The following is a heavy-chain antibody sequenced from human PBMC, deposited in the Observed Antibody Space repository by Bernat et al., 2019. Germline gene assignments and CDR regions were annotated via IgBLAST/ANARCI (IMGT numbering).Heavy chain of an antibody. D-gene: IGHD6-13*01. CDR3: ARDPVAGDNYYYYDYMDV. CDR2: IWYDGSNK. Sequence: QVQLVESGGGVVQPGRSLRLSCAASGFTFSSYGMHWVRQAPGKGLEWVAVIWYDGSNKYYADSVKGRFTISRDNSKNTLYLQMNSLRAEDTAVYYCARDPVAGDNYYYYDYMDVWGQGTTVTVSS. J-gene: IGHJ6*03. V-gene: IGHV3-33*01. CDR1: GFTFSSYG.